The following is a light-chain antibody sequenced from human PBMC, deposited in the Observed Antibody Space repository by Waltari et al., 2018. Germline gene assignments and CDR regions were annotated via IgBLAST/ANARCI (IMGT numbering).Light chain of an antibody. CDR1: QTVPNNY. Sequence: EIVLRQSPGTLSLSPGERATLSCRALQTVPNNYLAWYQQKPCQAPRLVIYGASMRATCIPDRFSGSGSGTDFTLTISGLEPEDFAVYYCQHYGSPFTFGGGTKVEIK. CDR3: QHYGSPFT. CDR2: GAS. J-gene: IGKJ4*01. V-gene: IGKV3-20*01.